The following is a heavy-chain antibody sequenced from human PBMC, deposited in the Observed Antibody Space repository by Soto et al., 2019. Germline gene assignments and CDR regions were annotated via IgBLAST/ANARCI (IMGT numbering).Heavy chain of an antibody. J-gene: IGHJ6*02. D-gene: IGHD3-10*01. Sequence: GASVKVSCKASGYTFTSYGISWVRQAPGQGLEWMGWISAYNGNTNYAQKLQGRVTMTTDTSTSTAYMELRSLRSDDTAVYYCARDPGLPTMDHYYYYGMDVWGQGTTVTSP. CDR3: ARDPGLPTMDHYYYYGMDV. CDR2: ISAYNGNT. CDR1: GYTFTSYG. V-gene: IGHV1-18*04.